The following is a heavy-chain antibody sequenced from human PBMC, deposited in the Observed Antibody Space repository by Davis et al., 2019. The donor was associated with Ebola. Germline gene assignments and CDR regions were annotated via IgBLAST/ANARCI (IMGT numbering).Heavy chain of an antibody. CDR3: TRLRSDGYNYDFDS. CDR2: SRSKANNYAT. V-gene: IGHV3-73*01. Sequence: PGGSLRLSCAASGFTFSGSAMHWVRQASGRGLEWVGRSRSKANNYATSYAASVKGRFTISRDDSMNTAYLQMSSLKTEDTAVYFCTRLRSDGYNYDFDSWGQGTLVTVSS. CDR1: GFTFSGSA. D-gene: IGHD5-24*01. J-gene: IGHJ4*02.